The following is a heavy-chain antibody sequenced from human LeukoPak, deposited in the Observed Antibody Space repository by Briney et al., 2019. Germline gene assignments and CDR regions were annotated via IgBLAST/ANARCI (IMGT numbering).Heavy chain of an antibody. D-gene: IGHD3-22*01. CDR3: ARQTHYYYDSSGPIDY. J-gene: IGHJ4*02. V-gene: IGHV4-31*03. CDR2: IYYSGST. Sequence: SETLSLTCTVSGGSISSGGYYWSWIRQHPGTGLEWIGYIYYSGSTYYNPSLKSRVTISVDTSKNQFSLKLSSVTAADTAVYYCARQTHYYYDSSGPIDYWGQGTLVTVSS. CDR1: GGSISSGGYY.